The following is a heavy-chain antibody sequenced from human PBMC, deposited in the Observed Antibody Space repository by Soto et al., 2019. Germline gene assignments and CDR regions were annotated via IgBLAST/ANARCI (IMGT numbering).Heavy chain of an antibody. CDR3: ARDGYYDSSGTFDY. CDR1: GGNISTVGYY. J-gene: IGHJ4*02. D-gene: IGHD3-22*01. Sequence: SEPLCLTCRVSGGNISTVGYYWIWNHQHPGKGLEWIGYIYYSGSTYYNPSLKSRVTISVDTSKNQFSLKLSSVTAADTAVYYCARDGYYDSSGTFDYWGQGTLVTVSS. V-gene: IGHV4-31*03. CDR2: IYYSGST.